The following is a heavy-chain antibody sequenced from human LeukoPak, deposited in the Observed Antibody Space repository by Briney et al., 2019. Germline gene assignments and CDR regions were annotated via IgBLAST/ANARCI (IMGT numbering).Heavy chain of an antibody. CDR2: IYYSGST. CDR3: ARDYYDSSGYYLSAFDI. CDR1: GGSISSYY. J-gene: IGHJ3*02. V-gene: IGHV4-59*01. D-gene: IGHD3-22*01. Sequence: PSETLSLTCTVSGGSISSYYWSWIRQPPGKGLEWIGYIYYSGSTNYNPSLKSRVTISLDTSKNQFSLKLSSVTAADTAVYYCARDYYDSSGYYLSAFDIWGQGTMVTVSS.